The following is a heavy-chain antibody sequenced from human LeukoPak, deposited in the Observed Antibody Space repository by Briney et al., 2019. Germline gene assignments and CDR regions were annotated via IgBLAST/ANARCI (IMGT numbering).Heavy chain of an antibody. CDR2: ISSSSSYI. J-gene: IGHJ4*02. Sequence: GGSLRLSCAASGFTFSSYGMNWVRQAPGKGLEWVSSISSSSSYIYYADSVKGRFTISRDNAKNSLYLQMNSLRAEDTALYYCATQWELHPAFWGQGTLVTVSS. CDR1: GFTFSSYG. D-gene: IGHD1-26*01. V-gene: IGHV3-21*01. CDR3: ATQWELHPAF.